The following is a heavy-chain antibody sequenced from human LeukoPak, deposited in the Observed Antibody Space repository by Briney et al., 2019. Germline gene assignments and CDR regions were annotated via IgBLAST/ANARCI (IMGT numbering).Heavy chain of an antibody. CDR3: ARAPPHSSGWYGRGHWFDP. J-gene: IGHJ5*02. V-gene: IGHV4-34*01. Sequence: SETLSLTCTVSGGSISSYYWSWIRQPPGKGLEWIGEINHSGSTNYNPSLKSRVTISVDTSKNQFSLKLSSVTAADTAVYYCARAPPHSSGWYGRGHWFDPWGQGTLVTVSS. D-gene: IGHD6-19*01. CDR2: INHSGST. CDR1: GGSISSYY.